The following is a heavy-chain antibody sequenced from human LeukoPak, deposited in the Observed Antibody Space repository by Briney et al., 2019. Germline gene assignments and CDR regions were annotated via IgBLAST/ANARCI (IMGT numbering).Heavy chain of an antibody. V-gene: IGHV1-18*01. Sequence: GASAKVSCKASGYTFTSYGINWVRQAPGQRLEWMGWISTYNGNTNYAQKLQGRVTNTADESTSTAYMELSSLRSEDTAVYYCASWKHAVDTAMDYYYYYYMDVWGKGTTVTVSS. J-gene: IGHJ6*03. CDR2: ISTYNGNT. CDR3: ASWKHAVDTAMDYYYYYYMDV. D-gene: IGHD5-18*01. CDR1: GYTFTSYG.